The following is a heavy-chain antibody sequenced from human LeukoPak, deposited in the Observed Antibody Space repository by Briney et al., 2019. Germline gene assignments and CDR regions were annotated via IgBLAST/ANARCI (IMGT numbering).Heavy chain of an antibody. Sequence: SETLSLTCTVSGGSIRGYFWTWIRQPPGKGLEWIGYIYYSGSTNYNPSLKSRVTIAVDTSKNQFSLRLNSVAAADTAVYYCAMAYSSSWYYFDYWGQGTLVTVSS. D-gene: IGHD6-13*01. J-gene: IGHJ4*02. CDR3: AMAYSSSWYYFDY. V-gene: IGHV4-59*01. CDR2: IYYSGST. CDR1: GGSIRGYF.